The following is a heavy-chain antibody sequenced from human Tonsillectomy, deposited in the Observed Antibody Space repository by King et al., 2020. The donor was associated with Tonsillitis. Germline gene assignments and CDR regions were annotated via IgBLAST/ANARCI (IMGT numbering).Heavy chain of an antibody. D-gene: IGHD2-8*01. Sequence: VQLVESGGGLVKPGGSLRLSCAASGFTFSSYSMNWVRQAPGKGLEWVSSISSSSSYIYYADSVKGRFTISRDNAKNSLYLQMNSLRAEDTAVYYCARGSPKINGPSDAFDIWGQGTMVTVSS. J-gene: IGHJ3*02. CDR2: ISSSSSYI. V-gene: IGHV3-21*01. CDR1: GFTFSSYS. CDR3: ARGSPKINGPSDAFDI.